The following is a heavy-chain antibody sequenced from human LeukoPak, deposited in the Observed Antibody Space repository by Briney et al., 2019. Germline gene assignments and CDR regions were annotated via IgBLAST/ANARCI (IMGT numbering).Heavy chain of an antibody. CDR2: IYYSGST. Sequence: PSETLSLTCTVSGGSISSYYWSWIRQPPGKGLEWIGYIYYSGSTNYNPSLKSRVTISVDTSKNQFSLKLSSVTAADTAVYYCARFPGGDYGFDYWGQGTLVTVSS. CDR3: ARFPGGDYGFDY. J-gene: IGHJ4*02. CDR1: GGSISSYY. V-gene: IGHV4-59*01. D-gene: IGHD4-17*01.